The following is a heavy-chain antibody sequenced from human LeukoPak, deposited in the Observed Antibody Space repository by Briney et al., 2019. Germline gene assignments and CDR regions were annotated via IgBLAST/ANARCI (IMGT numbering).Heavy chain of an antibody. CDR3: ARALLLWFGELSQGMDV. CDR1: GYSISSGYY. D-gene: IGHD3-10*01. Sequence: SETLSLTCTVSGYSISSGYYWGWIRQPPGKGLEWIGSIYHSGSTNYNPSLKSRVTISVDTSKNQFSLKLSSVTAAATAVYYCARALLLWFGELSQGMDVWGQGTTVTVSS. J-gene: IGHJ6*02. V-gene: IGHV4-38-2*02. CDR2: IYHSGST.